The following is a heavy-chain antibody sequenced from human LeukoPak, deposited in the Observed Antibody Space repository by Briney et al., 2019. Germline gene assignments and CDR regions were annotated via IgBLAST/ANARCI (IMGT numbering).Heavy chain of an antibody. CDR1: GFTFSSCS. D-gene: IGHD6-6*01. Sequence: PGGSLRLSCAASGFTFSSCSMNWVRQAPGKGLEWVSSISSSSSYIYYADSVKGRFTISRDNAKNSLYLQMNSLRAEDTAVYYCARESSEGFDYWGQGTLVTVSS. J-gene: IGHJ4*02. CDR2: ISSSSSYI. CDR3: ARESSEGFDY. V-gene: IGHV3-21*01.